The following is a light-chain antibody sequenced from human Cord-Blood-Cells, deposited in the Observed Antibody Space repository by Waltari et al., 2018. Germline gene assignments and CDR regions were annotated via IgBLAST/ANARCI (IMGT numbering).Light chain of an antibody. V-gene: IGLV1-36*01. CDR1: SPHTGNNA. CDR2: YDD. Sequence: QSVLTQPPSASEAPRQRVTLPCSGSSPHTGNNAVTWYQQLPGKAPKLLIYYDDLLPSGVSDRFSGSKSGTSASLAISGLQSEDEADYYCAAWDDSLNGYVFGTGTKVTVL. CDR3: AAWDDSLNGYV. J-gene: IGLJ1*01.